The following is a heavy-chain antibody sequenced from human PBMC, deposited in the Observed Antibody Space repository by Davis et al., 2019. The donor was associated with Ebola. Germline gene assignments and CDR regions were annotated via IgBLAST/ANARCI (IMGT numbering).Heavy chain of an antibody. CDR3: ARGQLYRIAARPTSYYYGMDV. CDR2: ISAYNGNT. CDR1: GYTFTSYG. J-gene: IGHJ6*02. V-gene: IGHV1-18*04. D-gene: IGHD6-6*01. Sequence: ASVKVSCKASGYTFTSYGISWVRQAPGQGLEWMGWISAYNGNTNYAQKLQGRVTMTTDTSTSTAYMELRSLRSDDTAVYYCARGQLYRIAARPTSYYYGMDVWGQGTTVTVSS.